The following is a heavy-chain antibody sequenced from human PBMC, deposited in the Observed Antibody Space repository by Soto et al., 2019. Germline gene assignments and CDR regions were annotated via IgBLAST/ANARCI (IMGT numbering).Heavy chain of an antibody. Sequence: SVKVSCKASGGTFSSYAISWVRQAPGQGLEWMGGIIPIFGTANYAQKFQGRVTITADESTSTAYMELSSLRSEDTAVYYCARGDDILTGYRYFDYWGQGTLVTVSS. CDR2: IIPIFGTA. V-gene: IGHV1-69*13. J-gene: IGHJ4*02. CDR3: ARGDDILTGYRYFDY. CDR1: GGTFSSYA. D-gene: IGHD3-9*01.